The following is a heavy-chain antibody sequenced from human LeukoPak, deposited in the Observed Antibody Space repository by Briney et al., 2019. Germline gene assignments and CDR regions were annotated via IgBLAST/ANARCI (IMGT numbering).Heavy chain of an antibody. J-gene: IGHJ6*02. CDR2: IRSKADGGTT. CDR1: GFTFSNAW. CDR3: TTDQFLRSTTYYGMDV. Sequence: PGGSLRLSCAASGFTFSNAWMNWVRQAPGKGLEWVGHIRSKADGGTTDYAAPVEGRFTISRDDSKNTLYLQMNSLKTEDTALYYCTTDQFLRSTTYYGMDVWGQGTTVTVSS. V-gene: IGHV3-15*07. D-gene: IGHD5-12*01.